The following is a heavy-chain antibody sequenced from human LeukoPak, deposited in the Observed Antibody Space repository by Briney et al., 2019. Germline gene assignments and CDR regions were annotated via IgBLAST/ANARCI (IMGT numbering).Heavy chain of an antibody. Sequence: GGSLRLSCAVSGFTFSSYSMSWVRQAPGKGLEWVSAISGSGDSTYYADSVKGRFTISRDNSKNTLYLQMNSLRVEDTAVYYCAKDRGIISDYWGQGTLVTVSS. CDR3: AKDRGIISDY. V-gene: IGHV3-23*01. CDR1: GFTFSSYS. D-gene: IGHD3-10*01. CDR2: ISGSGDST. J-gene: IGHJ4*02.